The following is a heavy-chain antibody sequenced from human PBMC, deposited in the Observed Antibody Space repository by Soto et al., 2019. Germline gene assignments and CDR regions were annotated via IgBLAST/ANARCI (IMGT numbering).Heavy chain of an antibody. CDR1: GGSISSYY. CDR3: AGDFRHESGGDYYYGMDV. Sequence: SETLSLTCTVSGGSISSYYWSWIRQPPGKGLEWIGYIYYSGSTNYNPSLKSRVTISVDTSKNQFSLKLSSVTAAETAVYYCAGDFRHESGGDYYYGMDVWGQGTTVTVSS. V-gene: IGHV4-59*01. D-gene: IGHD3-16*01. J-gene: IGHJ6*02. CDR2: IYYSGST.